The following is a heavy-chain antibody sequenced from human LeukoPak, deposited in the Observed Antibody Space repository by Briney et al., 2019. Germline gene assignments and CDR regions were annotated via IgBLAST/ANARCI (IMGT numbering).Heavy chain of an antibody. V-gene: IGHV4-4*07. D-gene: IGHD3-10*01. J-gene: IGHJ4*02. Sequence: PSETLSLTCTVSGGSINSYHWGWVRQPAGKGLEWIGRIYTTGTTNYSPSLKSRLTMSLDTSKNQFSLKLRSVTAADTAVYYCGRQGYTASYYSVDYWSQGTLVTVSS. CDR1: GGSINSYH. CDR3: GRQGYTASYYSVDY. CDR2: IYTTGTT.